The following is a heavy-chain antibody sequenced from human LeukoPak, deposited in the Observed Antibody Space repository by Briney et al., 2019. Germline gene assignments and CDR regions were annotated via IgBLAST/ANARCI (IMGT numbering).Heavy chain of an antibody. CDR1: GFIFSDYW. CDR3: ARVKGAYRYGSDY. Sequence: GGSLRLSCAASGFIFSDYWMNWVRQAPGKGLEWVSNIKLDGSVKYYVDSVKGRFTISRDNAKNSLYLQMNSLRAEDTAVYYCARVKGAYRYGSDYWGQGTLVTVSS. D-gene: IGHD5-18*01. J-gene: IGHJ4*02. CDR2: IKLDGSVK. V-gene: IGHV3-7*01.